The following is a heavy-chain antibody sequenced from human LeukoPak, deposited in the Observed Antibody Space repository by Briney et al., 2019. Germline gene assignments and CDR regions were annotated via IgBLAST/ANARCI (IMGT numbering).Heavy chain of an antibody. D-gene: IGHD2-15*01. CDR3: AKEAYCSGGSCYGRD. Sequence: GGSLRLSCAASGFTFSSYAMSWVRQAPGKGLGWGSAISGSGGSTYYADSVKGRFTISRDNSKNTLYLQMNSLRVEDTAVFYCAKEAYCSGGSCYGRDWGQGTLLTVSS. CDR1: GFTFSSYA. J-gene: IGHJ4*02. V-gene: IGHV3-23*01. CDR2: ISGSGGST.